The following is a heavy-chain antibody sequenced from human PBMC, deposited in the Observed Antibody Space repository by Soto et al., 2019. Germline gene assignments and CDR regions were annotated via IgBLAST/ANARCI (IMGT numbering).Heavy chain of an antibody. CDR3: TTDGQAAAGPFDY. V-gene: IGHV3-15*01. CDR1: GFTVSSNY. D-gene: IGHD6-13*01. J-gene: IGHJ4*02. CDR2: IKSKTDGGTT. Sequence: GSLRLSCAASGFTVSSNYMSWVRQAPGKGLEWVGRIKSKTDGGTTDYAAPVKGRFTISRDDSKNTLYLQMNSLKTEDTAVYYCTTDGQAAAGPFDYWGQGTLVTVSS.